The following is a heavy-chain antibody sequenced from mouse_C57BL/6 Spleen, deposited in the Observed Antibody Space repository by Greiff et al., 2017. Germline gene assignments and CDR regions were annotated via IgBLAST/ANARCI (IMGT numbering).Heavy chain of an antibody. D-gene: IGHD2-10*01. CDR1: GYTFTGYW. CDR2: ILPGRGST. CDR3: ARNPLLLDY. J-gene: IGHJ2*01. V-gene: IGHV1-9*01. Sequence: QVQLQQSGAELMKPGASVKLSCKATGYTFTGYWIEWVKQRPGHGLEWIGEILPGRGSTNYNEKFKGKATFTADTSSNTAYMQLSSLTTEDSAIYYSARNPLLLDYWGQDTTLTVSS.